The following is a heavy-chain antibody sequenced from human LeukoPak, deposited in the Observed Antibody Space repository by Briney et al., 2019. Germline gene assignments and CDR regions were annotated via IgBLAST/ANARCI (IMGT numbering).Heavy chain of an antibody. V-gene: IGHV4-34*01. J-gene: IGHJ2*01. CDR3: ARDTHFTIFGVVIWYFDL. CDR2: INHSGST. Sequence: PSETLSLTCAVYGGSFSGYYWSWIRQPPGKGLEWIGEINHSGSTNYNPSLKSRVTISADTSKNQFYLRLSSVTAADTAVYYCARDTHFTIFGVVIWYFDLWGRGTLVTVSS. CDR1: GGSFSGYY. D-gene: IGHD3-3*01.